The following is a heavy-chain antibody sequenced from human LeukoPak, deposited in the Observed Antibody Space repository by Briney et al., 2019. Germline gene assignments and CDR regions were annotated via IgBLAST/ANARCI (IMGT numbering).Heavy chain of an antibody. CDR2: IYPPDSDA. J-gene: IGHJ4*02. D-gene: IGHD2-21*02. Sequence: GESLQISCEGSGYSFTSYWIAWVRQVPGKGLEWMGVIYPPDSDARYSPSFQGQVTLSVDKSINVAFLQWRSLKASDTAIYYCARLASVTVLDYWGQGTLVTVSS. CDR3: ARLASVTVLDY. CDR1: GYSFTSYW. V-gene: IGHV5-51*01.